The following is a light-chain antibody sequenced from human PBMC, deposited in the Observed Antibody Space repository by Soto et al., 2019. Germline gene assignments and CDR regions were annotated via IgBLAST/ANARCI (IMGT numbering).Light chain of an antibody. CDR2: KLS. J-gene: IGKJ1*01. CDR3: MQATQFPWT. Sequence: DIVLTQTPLSSPVTLGQPASISCRSSQSLAHNDGNTYLSWLQQRPGLPPRLLIYKLSKRSSGVSDRFSGSGAGTDFTLKISRVEAEDVGVYYCMQATQFPWTFGQGTKVEIK. V-gene: IGKV2-24*01. CDR1: QSLAHNDGNTY.